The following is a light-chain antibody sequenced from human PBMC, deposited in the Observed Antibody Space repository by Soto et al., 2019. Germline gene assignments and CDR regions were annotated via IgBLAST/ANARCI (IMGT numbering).Light chain of an antibody. CDR3: LLSYSGARAGV. V-gene: IGLV7-46*01. CDR1: TGAVTSGHY. J-gene: IGLJ3*02. CDR2: DTS. Sequence: QAVVTQEPSLTVSPGGTVTLTCGYSTGAVTSGHYPYWFQQKPGQAPRTLIYDTSNKQSWTPARFSGSLLGGKAALTLSGAQPEDEADYYCLLSYSGARAGVFGGGTKLTVL.